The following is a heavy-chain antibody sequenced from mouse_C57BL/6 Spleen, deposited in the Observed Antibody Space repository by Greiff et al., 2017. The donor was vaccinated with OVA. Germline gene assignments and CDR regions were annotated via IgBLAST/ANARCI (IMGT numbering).Heavy chain of an antibody. J-gene: IGHJ2*01. CDR3: TRNNYSKYFDY. CDR2: IDPETGGT. CDR1: GYTFTDYE. D-gene: IGHD2-5*01. V-gene: IGHV1-15*01. Sequence: VQLQQSGAELVRPGASVTLSCKASGYTFTDYEMHWVKQTPVHGLEWIGAIDPETGGTAYNQKFKGKAILTADKSSSTAYMELRSLTSEDSAGYYCTRNNYSKYFDYWGQGTTLTVSS.